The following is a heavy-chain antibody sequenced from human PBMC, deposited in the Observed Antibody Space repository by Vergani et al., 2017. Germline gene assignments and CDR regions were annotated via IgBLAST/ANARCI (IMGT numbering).Heavy chain of an antibody. J-gene: IGHJ5*01. V-gene: IGHV3-33*01. Sequence: QVQLVESEGGVVQPGRSLTLSCVASGFTFSSHGMHWVRQAPGKGLEWVAVIWYDGSNKYYGDSVKGRFTISRDNSNNTLYMQMNSLRVEDTAVYYCARWGNEKRLDSWGQGTLVTVSS. CDR2: IWYDGSNK. CDR1: GFTFSSHG. CDR3: ARWGNEKRLDS. D-gene: IGHD1-1*01.